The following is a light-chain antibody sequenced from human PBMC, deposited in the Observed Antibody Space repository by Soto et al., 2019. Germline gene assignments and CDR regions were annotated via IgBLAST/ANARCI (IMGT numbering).Light chain of an antibody. CDR3: SSYTSSSTPLYV. Sequence: QSALTQPASVSGSPGQSITISCTGTSSDVGGYNYVSWYQQYPGKAPKLMIYDVSNRPSGVSNRFFGSKSGNTASLTISGLQAEDEADYYCSSYTSSSTPLYVFGTGTNITVL. CDR2: DVS. V-gene: IGLV2-14*03. J-gene: IGLJ1*01. CDR1: SSDVGGYNY.